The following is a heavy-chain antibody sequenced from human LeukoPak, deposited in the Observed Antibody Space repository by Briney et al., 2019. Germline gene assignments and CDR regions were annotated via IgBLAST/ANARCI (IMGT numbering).Heavy chain of an antibody. CDR3: ARELGSDYGGYSP. J-gene: IGHJ5*02. CDR1: GGSMRSDSPF. CDR2: IYATGNT. V-gene: IGHV4-61*02. Sequence: SQTLSLTCSVSGGSMRSDSPFWSWIRQPAGKGLEWIGRIYATGNTNYNPSLERRVTISVDTSKNQFSLELTSVTAADTAVYYCARELGSDYGGYSPWGQGTLVTVSS. D-gene: IGHD4-23*01.